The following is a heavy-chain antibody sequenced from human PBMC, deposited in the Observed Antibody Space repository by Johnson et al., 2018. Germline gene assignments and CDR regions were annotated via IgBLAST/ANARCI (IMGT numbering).Heavy chain of an antibody. D-gene: IGHD6-13*01. Sequence: VQLVESGRGLVQPGGSLKLSCAASGFTVRGSAIHWVRQASGKGLEWVAVIWYDGSNKYYADSVKGRFTISRDNSKNTLYLQMNSLRAEDTAVYYCARVAEQQRVGGMDVWGKGTTVTVSS. V-gene: IGHV3-33*08. CDR1: GFTVRGSA. CDR2: IWYDGSNK. J-gene: IGHJ6*04. CDR3: ARVAEQQRVGGMDV.